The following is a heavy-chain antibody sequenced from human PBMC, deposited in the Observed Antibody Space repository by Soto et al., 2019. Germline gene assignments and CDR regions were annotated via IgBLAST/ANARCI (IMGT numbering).Heavy chain of an antibody. V-gene: IGHV3-53*01. CDR2: IYSGGST. J-gene: IGHJ3*02. CDR3: ARDERLGLVDTATGAFDI. CDR1: GFTVSSNY. D-gene: IGHD5-18*01. Sequence: EVQLVESGGGLIQPGGSLRLSCAASGFTVSSNYMSWVRQAPGKGLEWVSVIYSGGSTYYADSVKGRFTISRDNSKNTLYLQMNSLRAEDTAVYYCARDERLGLVDTATGAFDIWGQGTMATVSS.